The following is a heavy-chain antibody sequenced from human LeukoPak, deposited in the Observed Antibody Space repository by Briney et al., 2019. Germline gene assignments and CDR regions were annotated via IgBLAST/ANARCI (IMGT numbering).Heavy chain of an antibody. CDR3: ARGGNRFGGFYFDY. CDR2: MRDSGST. V-gene: IGHV4-31*03. CDR1: ADSISSGGHY. D-gene: IGHD3-10*01. Sequence: SQTLSLTCTVSADSISSGGHYWGWIRQHQGRGLESIVFMRDSGSTSDNPSLKGRFAISVDASKNPFSLRLSSVTAADTAVYYCARGGNRFGGFYFDYWGQGSLVTVSS. J-gene: IGHJ4*02.